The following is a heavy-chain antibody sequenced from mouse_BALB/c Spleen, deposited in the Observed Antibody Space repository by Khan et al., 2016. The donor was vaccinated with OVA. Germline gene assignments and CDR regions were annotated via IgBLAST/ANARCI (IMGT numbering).Heavy chain of an antibody. Sequence: EVELVESGGDLVKPGGSLKLSCAASGFTFSTYGMSWVRQAPDKRLEWVATVSTGGSYTYYPDSVKGRFTISRDNAKNNLYLQMSGLRSEDTAMFCCTRLAYYYGAGGFAYWGQGTLVTVSA. CDR2: VSTGGSYT. V-gene: IGHV5-6*01. CDR1: GFTFSTYG. CDR3: TRLAYYYGAGGFAY. D-gene: IGHD1-1*01. J-gene: IGHJ3*01.